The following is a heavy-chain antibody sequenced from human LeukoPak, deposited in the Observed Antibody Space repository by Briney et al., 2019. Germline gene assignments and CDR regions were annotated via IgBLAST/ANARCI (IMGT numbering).Heavy chain of an antibody. V-gene: IGHV3-48*01. J-gene: IGHJ5*01. CDR2: ISSSSTI. D-gene: IGHD2-21*02. CDR3: AKVETSLFYDS. CDR1: GFTFSSYS. Sequence: GGSLRLSCAASGFTFSSYSMNWVRQAPGKGLEWVSFISSSSTIYYADSVKGRFTISRDNSKNTLYLQMNSLRAEDTAVYYCAKVETSLFYDSWGQGTLVTVSP.